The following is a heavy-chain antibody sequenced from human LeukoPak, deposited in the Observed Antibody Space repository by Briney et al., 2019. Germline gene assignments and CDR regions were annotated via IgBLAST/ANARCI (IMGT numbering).Heavy chain of an antibody. J-gene: IGHJ4*02. CDR2: ISGSGTNT. CDR3: GRQGIYASGNLDY. CDR1: GFTFSSYA. Sequence: GGSLRLSCAASGFTFSSYAMSWVRQAPGKGPEWVSAISGSGTNTYYADSVKGRFTISRDNSKDTLYLQMNSLRAEDTAVYYCGRQGIYASGNLDYWGQGTLVTVSS. D-gene: IGHD3-10*01. V-gene: IGHV3-23*01.